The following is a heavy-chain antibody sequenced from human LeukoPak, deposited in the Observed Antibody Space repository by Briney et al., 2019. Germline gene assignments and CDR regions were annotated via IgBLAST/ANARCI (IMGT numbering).Heavy chain of an antibody. D-gene: IGHD6-13*01. CDR1: GGSISSSSYY. Sequence: SETLSLTCTVSGGSISSSSYYWGWIRQPPGKGLEWIGSIYYSGSTYYNPSLKSRVTISVDTSKNQFSLKLSSVTAADTAVYYCARDSSSWYHYYYGMGVWGQGTTVTVSS. V-gene: IGHV4-39*02. CDR3: ARDSSSWYHYYYGMGV. CDR2: IYYSGST. J-gene: IGHJ6*02.